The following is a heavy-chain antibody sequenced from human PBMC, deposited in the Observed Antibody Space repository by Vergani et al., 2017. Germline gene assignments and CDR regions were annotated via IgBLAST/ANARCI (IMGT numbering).Heavy chain of an antibody. V-gene: IGHV3-9*01. Sequence: EVDLVESGGGLAQPGGSLRLSCEASGITFWTFGMHWVRHGPGKGLVWVSGISWNSGAVDYADSVRGRFTISRDNAKNSLFLEMNSLRPEDTALYYCVRDLDCSPINCYHVFDPWGQGTLVTVSS. CDR3: VRDLDCSPINCYHVFDP. CDR1: GITFWTFG. CDR2: ISWNSGAV. J-gene: IGHJ5*02. D-gene: IGHD2-15*01.